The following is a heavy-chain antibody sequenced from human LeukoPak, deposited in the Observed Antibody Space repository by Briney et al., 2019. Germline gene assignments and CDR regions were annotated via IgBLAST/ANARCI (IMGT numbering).Heavy chain of an antibody. CDR2: TSSSGSTI. V-gene: IGHV3-48*03. Sequence: GGSPRLSCAASGFTFSSYEMNWVRQAPGKGLEWVSCTSSSGSTIYYSDSVKGRFTISRDNAKNSLYLQMNSLRAEDTAVYYCARSSVGATLYYSYMDVWGKGTTVTVSS. D-gene: IGHD1-26*01. J-gene: IGHJ6*03. CDR1: GFTFSSYE. CDR3: ARSSVGATLYYSYMDV.